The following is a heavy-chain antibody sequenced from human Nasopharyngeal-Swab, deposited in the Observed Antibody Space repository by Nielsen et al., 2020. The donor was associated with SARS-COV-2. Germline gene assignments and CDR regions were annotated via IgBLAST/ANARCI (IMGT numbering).Heavy chain of an antibody. CDR2: IYYSGST. D-gene: IGHD3-10*01. J-gene: IGHJ6*02. CDR1: GGSISSYY. Sequence: SETLSLTCTVSGGSISSYYWSWIRQPPGKGLEWIGYIYYSGSTNYNPSLKSRFTISVETSKNQFSLKLSSVTAADTAVYYCARDRGIAYGSGSYYRRYYYGMDVWGQGTTVTVSS. V-gene: IGHV4-59*01. CDR3: ARDRGIAYGSGSYYRRYYYGMDV.